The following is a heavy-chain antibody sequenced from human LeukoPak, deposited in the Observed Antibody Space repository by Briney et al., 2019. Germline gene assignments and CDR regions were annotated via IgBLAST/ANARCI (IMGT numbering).Heavy chain of an antibody. D-gene: IGHD1-1*01. CDR3: VRLQPNTGEWAFDI. V-gene: IGHV4-61*08. J-gene: IGHJ3*02. Sequence: PSQTLSLTCTVSGGSISSGGYYWSWIRQHPGEGLEWIGYISHSGSTKYNPSLKSRVTISVDTSKNQLSLKLRSVTAADTAVYHCVRLQPNTGEWAFDIWGQGTMVSVSS. CDR2: ISHSGST. CDR1: GGSISSGGYY.